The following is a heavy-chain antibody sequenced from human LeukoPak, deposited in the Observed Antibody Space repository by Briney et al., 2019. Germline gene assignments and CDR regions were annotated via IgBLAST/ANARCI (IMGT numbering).Heavy chain of an antibody. D-gene: IGHD3-9*01. J-gene: IGHJ4*02. CDR2: IYYSGCT. V-gene: IGHV4-61*01. CDR1: GGSVSSGSYY. Sequence: SETLSLTCTVSGGSVSSGSYYWSWIRQPPGKGLEWIGYIYYSGCTNYNPSLKSRVTISVDTSKNQFSLKLSSVTAADTAVYYCARSYYDILTGSGMTYYFDYWGQGTLVTVSS. CDR3: ARSYYDILTGSGMTYYFDY.